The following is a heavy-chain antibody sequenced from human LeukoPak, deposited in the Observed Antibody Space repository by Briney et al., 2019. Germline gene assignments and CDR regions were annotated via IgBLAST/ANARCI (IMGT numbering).Heavy chain of an antibody. Sequence: GRSLKLSCAASGFTFSSYGMHWVRQAPGKGLEWVAVMSYDGSNRYYADSVKGRFTISRDNSKNTLYLLMNSLRAEDTAVYYCAKGYSSTYDSPTTIDYWGQGTLVTVSS. V-gene: IGHV3-30*18. D-gene: IGHD3-22*01. J-gene: IGHJ4*02. CDR3: AKGYSSTYDSPTTIDY. CDR1: GFTFSSYG. CDR2: MSYDGSNR.